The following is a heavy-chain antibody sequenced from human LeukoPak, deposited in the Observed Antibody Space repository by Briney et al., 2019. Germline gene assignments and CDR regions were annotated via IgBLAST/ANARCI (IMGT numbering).Heavy chain of an antibody. CDR3: ARGYCSGGSCYSYYYYNYMDV. CDR2: IHYSGST. D-gene: IGHD2-15*01. Sequence: SETLSLTCTVSGGSISSSSYYWGWIRQSPGKGLEWIGSIHYSGSTNYNPSLKSRVTISVDTSKNQFSLKLSSVTAADTAVYYCARGYCSGGSCYSYYYYNYMDVWGKGTTVTVSS. V-gene: IGHV4-39*07. J-gene: IGHJ6*03. CDR1: GGSISSSSYY.